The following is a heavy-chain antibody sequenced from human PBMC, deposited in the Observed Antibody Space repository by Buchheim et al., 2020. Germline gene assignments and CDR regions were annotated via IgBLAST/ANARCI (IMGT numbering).Heavy chain of an antibody. V-gene: IGHV5-51*01. CDR3: ARHSHSGIAARRLGVSN. CDR2: IYPGDSDT. Sequence: EVQLVQSGAEVKKSGESLKISCKGSGYSFTTYWIGWVRQMPGKGLEWMGIIYPGDSDTRYSPSFQGQVTISADKSITTASPQWSSLKASDTALYYCARHSHSGIAARRLGVSNWGQGTL. CDR1: GYSFTTYW. J-gene: IGHJ4*02. D-gene: IGHD6-6*01.